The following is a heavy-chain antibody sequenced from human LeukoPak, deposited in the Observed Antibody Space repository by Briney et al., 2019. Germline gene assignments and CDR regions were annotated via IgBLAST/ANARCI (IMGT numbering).Heavy chain of an antibody. Sequence: SETLSLTCTVSGGSFSGYYWSWIRQPPGKGLDWIGEINHSGSTNYNPSLKSRVTISVDTSKNQFSLKLSSVTAADTAVYYCARSVLRFLEWFRGFDYWGQGTLVTVSS. CDR3: ARSVLRFLEWFRGFDY. V-gene: IGHV4-34*01. CDR2: INHSGST. J-gene: IGHJ4*02. CDR1: GGSFSGYY. D-gene: IGHD3-3*01.